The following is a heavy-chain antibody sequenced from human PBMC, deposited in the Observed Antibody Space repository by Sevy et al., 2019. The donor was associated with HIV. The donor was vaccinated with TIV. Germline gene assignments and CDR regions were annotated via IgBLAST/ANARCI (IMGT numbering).Heavy chain of an antibody. D-gene: IGHD4-4*01. J-gene: IGHJ4*02. CDR3: AKEGRDDYNPYFDY. V-gene: IGHV3-21*01. Sequence: GGSLRLSCAASGFTFSRYWMSWVRQAPGKGLEWISSISRRSDYTKYADSVRGRFTSSRDNAKNLLYLQMNNLRPEDTGFYYCAKEGRDDYNPYFDYWGQGILVTVSS. CDR2: ISRRSDYT. CDR1: GFTFSRYW.